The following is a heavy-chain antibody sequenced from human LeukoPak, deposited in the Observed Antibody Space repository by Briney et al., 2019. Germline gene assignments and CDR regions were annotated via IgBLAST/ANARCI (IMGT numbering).Heavy chain of an antibody. D-gene: IGHD4-11*01. CDR2: IIPIFGIA. CDR1: GGTFSSYA. Sequence: GASVKVSCKASGGTFSSYAISWVRQAPGQGLEWMGRIIPIFGIANYAQKFQGRVTITADKSTSTAYMELSSLRSEDTAVYYCARDYSNYGFDPWGQGTLVTVSS. CDR3: ARDYSNYGFDP. V-gene: IGHV1-69*04. J-gene: IGHJ5*02.